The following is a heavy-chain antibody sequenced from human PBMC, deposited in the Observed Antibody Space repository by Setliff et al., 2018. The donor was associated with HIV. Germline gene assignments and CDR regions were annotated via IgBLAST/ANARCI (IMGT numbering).Heavy chain of an antibody. J-gene: IGHJ4*02. CDR3: ARKAGYCPHGGCWSPLDY. Sequence: SVKVSCKASGGTFSSYAIVWVRQAPGQGLEWMGGIIPITGTIHFAQKFQDRITVTKDESTGTVYMELSSLRAEDTAVYYCARKAGYCPHGGCWSPLDYWGQGTLVTVS. D-gene: IGHD2-8*01. CDR1: GGTFSSYA. CDR2: IIPITGTI. V-gene: IGHV1-69*05.